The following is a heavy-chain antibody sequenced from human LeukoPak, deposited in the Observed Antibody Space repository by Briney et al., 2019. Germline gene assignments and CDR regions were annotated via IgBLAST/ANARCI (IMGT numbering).Heavy chain of an antibody. CDR3: ATRGGAAAGGFVDY. V-gene: IGHV1-2*02. Sequence: GASVKVSCKASGCTFTGYYMHWVRQAPGQGLEWMGWINSNSGGTNYAQKFQGRVTMTRDTSISTAYMELSRLRSDDTAVYYCATRGGAAAGGFVDYWGQGTLVTVSS. D-gene: IGHD6-13*01. CDR2: INSNSGGT. J-gene: IGHJ4*02. CDR1: GCTFTGYY.